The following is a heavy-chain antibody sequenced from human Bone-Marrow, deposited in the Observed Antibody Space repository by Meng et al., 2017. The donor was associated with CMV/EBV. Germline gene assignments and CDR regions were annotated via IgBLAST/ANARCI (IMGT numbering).Heavy chain of an antibody. Sequence: SETLSLTCTVSGGSIRSYYWSWIRQPPGKGLEWIGYIYYSGSTNYNPSLKSRVTISVDTSKNQFSLKLSSVTAADTAVYYCASRHYDFWSGYYDYGMDVWGQGTTVTVSS. CDR3: ASRHYDFWSGYYDYGMDV. V-gene: IGHV4-59*12. D-gene: IGHD3-3*01. J-gene: IGHJ6*02. CDR2: IYYSGST. CDR1: GGSIRSYY.